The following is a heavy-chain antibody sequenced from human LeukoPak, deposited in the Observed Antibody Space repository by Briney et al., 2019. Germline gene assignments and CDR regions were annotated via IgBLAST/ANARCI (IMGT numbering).Heavy chain of an antibody. J-gene: IGHJ3*02. V-gene: IGHV3-23*01. D-gene: IGHD2-15*01. CDR2: ISGSGGRT. CDR1: KFTFSSYA. Sequence: PGGSLRLSCAASKFTFSSYAMSWVRQAPGKGLEWVSGISGSGGRTYYADSVKGRFTISRDNSKNTLYLQMNSLRAEDTAVYYCAESFVVVVAATDIWGQGTMVTVSS. CDR3: AESFVVVVAATDI.